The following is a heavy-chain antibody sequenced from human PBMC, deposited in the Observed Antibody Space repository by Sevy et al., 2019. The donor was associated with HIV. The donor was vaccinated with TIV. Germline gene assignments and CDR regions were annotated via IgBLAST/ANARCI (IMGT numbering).Heavy chain of an antibody. J-gene: IGHJ4*02. Sequence: GESLKISCKGSAYTFTTHWIGWVRQMPGKGLEWMGIMSPGDSDPRYSPSFQGQVTMSVDKSVSTAYLLWHSLETSDTAIYYCARLDSYSIGWSPRYYFDYWGQGTLVTVSS. CDR3: ARLDSYSIGWSPRYYFDY. V-gene: IGHV5-51*01. CDR2: MSPGDSDP. CDR1: AYTFTTHW. D-gene: IGHD6-19*01.